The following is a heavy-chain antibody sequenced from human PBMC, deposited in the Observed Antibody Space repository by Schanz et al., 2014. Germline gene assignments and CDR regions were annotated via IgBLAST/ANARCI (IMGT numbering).Heavy chain of an antibody. Sequence: VRLVESGGGLVQPGGSLRLSCEASGFTLSNSDMHWVRQAPGKGLEWVALISNDGSIKYYADSVEGRFTISRDNSRNTLYLQMNSLRTEDTAVYYCASPSGYSDYGTYFDFWGQGTLVTVSS. V-gene: IGHV3-30-3*01. J-gene: IGHJ4*02. CDR3: ASPSGYSDYGTYFDF. D-gene: IGHD5-12*01. CDR2: ISNDGSIK. CDR1: GFTLSNSD.